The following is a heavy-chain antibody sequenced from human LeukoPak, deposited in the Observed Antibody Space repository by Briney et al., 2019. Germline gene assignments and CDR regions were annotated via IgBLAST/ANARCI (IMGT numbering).Heavy chain of an antibody. V-gene: IGHV4-31*03. CDR1: GGSIRSGGDY. J-gene: IGHJ5*02. CDR2: IYYSGST. D-gene: IGHD6-13*01. CDR3: ALGGRQQLGHH. Sequence: PSETLSLTCTVSGGSIRSGGDYWNWIRQHPERGLEWIGYIYYSGSTYYNPSLKSRVTISADGSKNQFSLRLSSVTAADTAVYYCALGGRQQLGHHWGQGTLVTVSS.